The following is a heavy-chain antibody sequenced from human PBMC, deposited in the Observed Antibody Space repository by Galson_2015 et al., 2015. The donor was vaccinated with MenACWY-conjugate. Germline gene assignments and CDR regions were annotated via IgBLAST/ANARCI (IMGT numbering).Heavy chain of an antibody. D-gene: IGHD1-26*01. Sequence: VTWTVSGGSIATYYWSWIRQPPGQGLEWIGYMYHSETPRYNTSLKSRVTISVDTSNSQFSLKLSSVTASDTAVYYCACCGTPPRRFLNSIDPWGQGTLVTVSS. J-gene: IGHJ5*02. CDR3: ACCGTPPRRFLNSIDP. CDR2: MYHSETP. CDR1: GGSIATYY. V-gene: IGHV4-59*01.